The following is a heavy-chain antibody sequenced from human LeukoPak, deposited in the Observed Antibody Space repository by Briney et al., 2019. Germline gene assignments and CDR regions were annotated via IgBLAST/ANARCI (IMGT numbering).Heavy chain of an antibody. J-gene: IGHJ6*03. CDR1: GFTFSSYA. CDR2: ISYDGSNK. D-gene: IGHD6-13*01. Sequence: PGGSLRLSCAASGFTFSSYAMHWVRQAPGKGLEWLAVISYDGSNKYYADSVKGRFTISRDNAKNSLYLQMNSLRAEDTAVYYCARDGTYSIRSYMDVWGKGTPVTVSS. V-gene: IGHV3-30*04. CDR3: ARDGTYSIRSYMDV.